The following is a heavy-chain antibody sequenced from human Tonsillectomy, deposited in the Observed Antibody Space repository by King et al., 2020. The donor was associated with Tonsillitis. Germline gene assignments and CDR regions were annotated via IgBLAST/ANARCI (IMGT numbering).Heavy chain of an antibody. D-gene: IGHD3-10*01. CDR3: EKEYYGSGYAAFDI. J-gene: IGHJ3*02. V-gene: IGHV3-23*04. CDR2: FSGGGSST. Sequence: VQLVESGGGLVQPGGSLRLSCAASGFTFSTYAMSWVRQAPGKGLEWVSAFSGGGSSTYYADSVKGRFTIPRDNSKNTLYLQMNSLRAEDTAVYYCEKEYYGSGYAAFDIWGQGTMVTVSS. CDR1: GFTFSTYA.